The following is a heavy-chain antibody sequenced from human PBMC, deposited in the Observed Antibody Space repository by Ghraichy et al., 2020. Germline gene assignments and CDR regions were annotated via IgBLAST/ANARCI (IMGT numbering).Heavy chain of an antibody. D-gene: IGHD6-19*01. CDR1: GFTFSNFG. Sequence: GESLNISCAASGFTFSNFGMHWVRQAPGKGLEWVALISYDGSKKYYGDSVKGRFTNSRDNSKNALYLEMNSLRADDTAVYYCAKDSSGWYATLNYFYYGMDVWGQGTSVTVSS. V-gene: IGHV3-30*18. J-gene: IGHJ6*02. CDR2: ISYDGSKK. CDR3: AKDSSGWYATLNYFYYGMDV.